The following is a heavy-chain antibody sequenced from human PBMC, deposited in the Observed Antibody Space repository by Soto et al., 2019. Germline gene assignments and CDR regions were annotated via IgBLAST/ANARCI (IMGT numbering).Heavy chain of an antibody. V-gene: IGHV5-51*01. CDR2: IYPGDSDT. D-gene: IGHD3-10*01. CDR3: AIGVFYGSGSYPLSYGMDV. Sequence: PGESLKISCKGSGYSFTSYWIGWVRQMPGKGLEWMGIIYPGDSDTRYSPSFQGQVTISADKSISTAYLQWSSLKASDTAMYYCAIGVFYGSGSYPLSYGMDVWGQGTTVTVSS. J-gene: IGHJ6*02. CDR1: GYSFTSYW.